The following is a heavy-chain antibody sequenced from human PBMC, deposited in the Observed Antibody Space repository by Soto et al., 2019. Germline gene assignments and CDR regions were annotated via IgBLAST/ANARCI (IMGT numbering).Heavy chain of an antibody. D-gene: IGHD3-3*01. CDR3: AKVFVFTIREGFDY. Sequence: GGSPRLSCAASGFTFSSYAMSWVRQAPGKGLEWVSAITGSGDSTYYADSVKGRFTVSRDNSKNTLYLQMNSLRAEDTAVYYCAKVFVFTIREGFDYWGLGTLVTVSS. CDR2: ITGSGDST. J-gene: IGHJ4*02. CDR1: GFTFSSYA. V-gene: IGHV3-23*01.